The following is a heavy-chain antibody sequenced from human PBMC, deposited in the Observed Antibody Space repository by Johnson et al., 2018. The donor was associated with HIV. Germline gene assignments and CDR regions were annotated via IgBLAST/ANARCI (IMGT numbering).Heavy chain of an antibody. D-gene: IGHD5-18*01. J-gene: IGHJ3*02. V-gene: IGHV3-30*02. CDR1: GFTFSSYG. Sequence: QVQLVESGGGVVQPGGSLRLSCAASGFTFSSYGMHWVRQAPGKGLAWVAFIRYDGSNKYYADSVKGRFTISRDNSKNTLYLQMSSLRAEDTAVYYCAREGTGYTSDAFDIWGQGTMVTVSS. CDR2: IRYDGSNK. CDR3: AREGTGYTSDAFDI.